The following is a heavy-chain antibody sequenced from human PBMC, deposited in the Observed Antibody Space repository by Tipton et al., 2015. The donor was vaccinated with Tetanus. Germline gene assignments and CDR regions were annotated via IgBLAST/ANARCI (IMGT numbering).Heavy chain of an antibody. J-gene: IGHJ4*02. CDR2: IYQTDST. V-gene: IGHV4-30-2*01. Sequence: TLSLTCNVSGALITTGGYSWGWIRQPPGQGLEWLGDIYQTDSTYYNPSCRSRLTLSLRRSKNQVSLKLSSVTAADTAVYYCVRGRGLGAYSFGFEYWGQGALVTVSS. CDR3: VRGRGLGAYSFGFEY. CDR1: GALITTGGYS. D-gene: IGHD5-12*01.